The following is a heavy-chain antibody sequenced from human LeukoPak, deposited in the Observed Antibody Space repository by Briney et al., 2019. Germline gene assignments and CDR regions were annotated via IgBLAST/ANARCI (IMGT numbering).Heavy chain of an antibody. J-gene: IGHJ4*02. CDR3: ARVRSARRPVAAAGTFDY. D-gene: IGHD6-13*01. CDR2: MNPNSGNT. Sequence: ASVEGSCQASGYTFTSYDINWVRQATGQGVEGMGWMNPNSGNTGYAQKFQGRVTMTRNTSISTAYMELSSLRSEDTAVYYCARVRSARRPVAAAGTFDYWGQGTLVTVSS. V-gene: IGHV1-8*01. CDR1: GYTFTSYD.